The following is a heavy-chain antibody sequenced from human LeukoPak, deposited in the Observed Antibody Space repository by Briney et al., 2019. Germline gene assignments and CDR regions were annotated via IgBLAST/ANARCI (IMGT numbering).Heavy chain of an antibody. D-gene: IGHD2-2*01. CDR3: VKDNLGTCTTTTCSFL. V-gene: IGHV3-7*04. J-gene: IGHJ4*02. Sequence: GSLRLSCAASGFTFSSFWMTWVRQAPGKGLEWVANMNQDGSEKRYVDSVKGRFTISRDNAKNSVYLQMNSLRAEDTAVYYCVKDNLGTCTTTTCSFLWGQGTLVTVSS. CDR1: GFTFSSFW. CDR2: MNQDGSEK.